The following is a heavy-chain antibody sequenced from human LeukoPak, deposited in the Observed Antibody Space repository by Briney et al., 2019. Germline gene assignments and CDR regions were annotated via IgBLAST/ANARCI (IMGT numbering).Heavy chain of an antibody. CDR1: GGSISSSSYY. J-gene: IGHJ4*02. Sequence: PSGTLSLTCTVSGGSISSSSYYWGWIRQPPGKGLEWIGSIYYSGSTYYNPSLKSRVTISVDTSKNQFSLKLSSVTAADTAVYYCATFYGDYRMDSFDYWGQGTLVTVSS. CDR3: ATFYGDYRMDSFDY. D-gene: IGHD4-17*01. CDR2: IYYSGST. V-gene: IGHV4-39*01.